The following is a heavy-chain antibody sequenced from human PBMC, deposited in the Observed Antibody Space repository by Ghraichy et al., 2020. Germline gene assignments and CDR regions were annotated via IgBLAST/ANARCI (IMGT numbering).Heavy chain of an antibody. CDR1: GITFSTYG. Sequence: GGSLRLSCAASGITFSTYGMSWVRQAPGMGLEWVSTISGSGGTTYYADSVKGRFTISRDNYKNTLYLQMNSLRVEDTAVYNCAKSVESSWGLDYWGQGTLVTVSS. CDR2: ISGSGGTT. J-gene: IGHJ4*01. V-gene: IGHV3-23*01. D-gene: IGHD6-13*01. CDR3: AKSVESSWGLDY.